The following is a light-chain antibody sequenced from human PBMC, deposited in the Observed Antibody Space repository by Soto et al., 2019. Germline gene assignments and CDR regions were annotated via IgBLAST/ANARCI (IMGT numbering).Light chain of an antibody. Sequence: LMTQSPLSLPVTPGEPASISCSSSQILLHSNGYNYLDWYLQKPGQSPQLLIYLGSNRSSGVPDRFSGSGSGTDFTLKISRVEAEDVGVYYCMQALQTRITFGQGTRLEIK. V-gene: IGKV2-28*01. J-gene: IGKJ5*01. CDR3: MQALQTRIT. CDR2: LGS. CDR1: QILLHSNGYNY.